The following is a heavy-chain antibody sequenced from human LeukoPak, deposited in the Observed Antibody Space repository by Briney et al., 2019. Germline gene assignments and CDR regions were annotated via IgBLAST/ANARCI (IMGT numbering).Heavy chain of an antibody. CDR3: TTDLYYDSSGYYY. J-gene: IGHJ4*02. Sequence: GGSLRLSCAASGFTFSNAWMSWVRQAPGKGLEWVGRIKSKTDGGTTDYAAPVKGRFTTSRDDSKNTLYLQMNSLKTEDTAVYYCTTDLYYDSSGYYYWGQGTLVTVSS. V-gene: IGHV3-15*01. CDR2: IKSKTDGGTT. D-gene: IGHD3-22*01. CDR1: GFTFSNAW.